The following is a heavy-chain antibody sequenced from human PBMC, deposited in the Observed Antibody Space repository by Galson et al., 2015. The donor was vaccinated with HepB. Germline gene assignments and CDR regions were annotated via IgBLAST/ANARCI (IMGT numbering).Heavy chain of an antibody. Sequence: SLRLSCAASGFTFSDYYMSWLRQAPGKGLEWVSYISNTYSYTYYADSVKGRFTISRDNAKNSLYLQMNSLKDEDTAVYYCARGTLGSRLCIDYWGQGTLVTVSS. CDR2: ISNTYSYT. J-gene: IGHJ4*02. V-gene: IGHV3-11*06. CDR3: ARGTLGSRLCIDY. CDR1: GFTFSDYY. D-gene: IGHD3-10*01.